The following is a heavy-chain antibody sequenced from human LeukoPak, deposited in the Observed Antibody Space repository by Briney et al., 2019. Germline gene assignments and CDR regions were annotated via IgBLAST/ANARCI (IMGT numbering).Heavy chain of an antibody. CDR2: INHSGST. D-gene: IGHD5-24*01. CDR1: GGSFSGYY. Sequence: PSETLSLTCAVYGGSFSGYYWSWIRQPPGKGLEWIGEINHSGSTNYNPSLKSRVTISVDTSKNQFSLKLSSVTAADTAVYYCAREVQLPNSAPEGDYWGQGTLVTVSS. J-gene: IGHJ4*02. CDR3: AREVQLPNSAPEGDY. V-gene: IGHV4-34*01.